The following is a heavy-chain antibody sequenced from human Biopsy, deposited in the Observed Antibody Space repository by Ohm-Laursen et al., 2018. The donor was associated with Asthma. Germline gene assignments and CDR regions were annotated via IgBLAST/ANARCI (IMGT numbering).Heavy chain of an antibody. CDR3: AREDGWCRGGRCASWFDS. V-gene: IGHV3-48*02. CDR1: GFTFSSYA. CDR2: INYKSSSI. Sequence: SLRLSCSASGFTFSSYAMNWVRQAPGKGLEWVSYINYKSSSIYYADSVKGRFTVSRDNARNSLFLQMNSLRDEDAAVYYCAREDGWCRGGRCASWFDSWGQGTLVTVSS. D-gene: IGHD2-15*01. J-gene: IGHJ5*01.